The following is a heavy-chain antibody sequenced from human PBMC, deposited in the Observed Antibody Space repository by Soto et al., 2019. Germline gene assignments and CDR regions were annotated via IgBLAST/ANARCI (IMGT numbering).Heavy chain of an antibody. CDR1: GYTFTSYG. D-gene: IGHD2-2*02. Sequence: ASVKVSCKASGYTFTSYGISWVRQAPGQGLEWMGWISAYNGNTNYAQKLQGRVTMTTDTFTSTAYMELRSLRSDDTAVYYCARDQRIGYCSSTSCYRRDNWFDPWGQGTLVTVSS. V-gene: IGHV1-18*01. CDR3: ARDQRIGYCSSTSCYRRDNWFDP. J-gene: IGHJ5*02. CDR2: ISAYNGNT.